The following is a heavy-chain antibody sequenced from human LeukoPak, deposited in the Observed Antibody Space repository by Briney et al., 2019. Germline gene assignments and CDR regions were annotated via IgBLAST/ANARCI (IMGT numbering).Heavy chain of an antibody. CDR3: ARHPYYDFWSGYFTYYFDY. V-gene: IGHV1-18*01. CDR2: ISAYNGNT. CDR1: GYTFTSYG. Sequence: SVKVSCKGSGYTFTSYGISWVRQPPGQGLEWMGWISAYNGNTNYAQKLQGRVTMTTDTSTSTAYMELRSPRSDDTAVYYCARHPYYDFWSGYFTYYFDYWGQGTLVTVSS. D-gene: IGHD3-3*01. J-gene: IGHJ4*02.